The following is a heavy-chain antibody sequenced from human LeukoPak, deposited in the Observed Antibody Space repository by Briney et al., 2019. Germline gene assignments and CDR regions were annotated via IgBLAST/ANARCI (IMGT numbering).Heavy chain of an antibody. CDR1: GYSISSGYY. V-gene: IGHV4-38-2*02. CDR2: IYHSGST. CDR3: ARVIRPVVAATP. D-gene: IGHD2-15*01. J-gene: IGHJ4*02. Sequence: PSETLSLTCTVSGYSISSGYYWGWIRQPPGEGLEWIGSIYHSGSTYYNPSLKSRVTISVDTSKNQFSLKLSSVTAADTAVYYCARVIRPVVAATPWGQGTLVTVSS.